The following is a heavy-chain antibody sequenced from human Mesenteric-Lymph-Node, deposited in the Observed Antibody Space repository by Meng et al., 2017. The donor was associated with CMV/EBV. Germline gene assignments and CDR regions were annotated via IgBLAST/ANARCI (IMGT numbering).Heavy chain of an antibody. Sequence: GESLKISCAASGITFSSYAMSWVRQAPGKGLEWVSAISGSGGTTYYADSVKGRFTISRDNSKNTVDLQMNSLKTGDAAVYYCARVSQRNNRNDPGRGLDVWGQGTAVTVSS. CDR3: ARVSQRNNRNDPGRGLDV. CDR2: ISGSGGTT. V-gene: IGHV3-23*01. J-gene: IGHJ6*02. D-gene: IGHD1-1*01. CDR1: GITFSSYA.